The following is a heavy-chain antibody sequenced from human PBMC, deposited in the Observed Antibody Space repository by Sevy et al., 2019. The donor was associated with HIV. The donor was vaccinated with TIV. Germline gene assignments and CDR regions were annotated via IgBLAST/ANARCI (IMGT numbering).Heavy chain of an antibody. CDR1: GFTFSSYS. Sequence: GGSLRLSCAASGFTFSSYSMHWVRQAPGKGLEWVSSINSISTYIYYADSVKGRFIISRDNAKNSLYLQMNSLRAEDTAVYYCARWPDYYDRSGYYYQWGQGTLVTVSS. V-gene: IGHV3-21*01. CDR2: INSISTYI. CDR3: ARWPDYYDRSGYYYQ. J-gene: IGHJ4*02. D-gene: IGHD3-22*01.